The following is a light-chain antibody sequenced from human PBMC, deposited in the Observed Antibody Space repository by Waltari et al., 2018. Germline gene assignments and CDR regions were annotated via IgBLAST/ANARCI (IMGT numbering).Light chain of an antibody. CDR2: AAS. CDR3: QQANSPYT. Sequence: DIQMTQSPSSVSASVGDRVTITCRASQGIATYLAWYQQKPGKAPGLLICAASTLQSGVPSRFSGSGSGTNFTLTISNLQPEDFATYYCQQANSPYTFGPGTKVDIK. J-gene: IGKJ3*01. CDR1: QGIATY. V-gene: IGKV1D-12*01.